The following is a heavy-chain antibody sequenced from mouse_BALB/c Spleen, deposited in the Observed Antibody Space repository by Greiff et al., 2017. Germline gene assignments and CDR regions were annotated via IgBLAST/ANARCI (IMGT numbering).Heavy chain of an antibody. CDR2: ISTYYGNT. Sequence: QVQLQQSGPELVRPGVSVKISCKGSGYTFTDYAMHWVKQSHAKSLEWIGVISTYYGNTNYNQKFKGKATMTVDKSSSTAYMELARLTSEDSAIYYCAKTGTRAMDYWGHGTSVTVSS. D-gene: IGHD4-1*01. J-gene: IGHJ4*01. CDR3: AKTGTRAMDY. V-gene: IGHV1-67*01. CDR1: GYTFTDYA.